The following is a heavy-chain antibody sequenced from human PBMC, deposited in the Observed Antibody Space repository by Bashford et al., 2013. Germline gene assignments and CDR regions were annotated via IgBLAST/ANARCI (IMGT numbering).Heavy chain of an antibody. D-gene: IGHD2-15*01. CDR2: INPNSGGT. CDR1: GYTFTGYY. V-gene: IGHV1-2*02. Sequence: ASVKVSCKASGYTFTGYYMHWVRQAPGQGLEWMGWINPNSGGTNYAQKFQGRVTMTRDTSISTAYMELSRLRSDDTAVYYCARSCSGGSCYSGDNWFDPWGQGTLVTVSS. J-gene: IGHJ5*02. CDR3: ARSCSGGSCYSGDNWFDP.